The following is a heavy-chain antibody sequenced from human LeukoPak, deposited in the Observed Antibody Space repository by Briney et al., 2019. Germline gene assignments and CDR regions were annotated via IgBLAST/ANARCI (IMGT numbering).Heavy chain of an antibody. CDR3: ARELNDYGDYARARYFDY. V-gene: IGHV4-34*01. CDR1: GGSFSGYY. Sequence: SETLSLTCAVYGGSFSGYYWSWIRQPPGKGLEWIGEINHSGSTNYNPSLKSRVTISVDTSKNQFSLKLSSVTAADTAVYYCARELNDYGDYARARYFDYWGQGTLATVSS. D-gene: IGHD4-17*01. CDR2: INHSGST. J-gene: IGHJ4*02.